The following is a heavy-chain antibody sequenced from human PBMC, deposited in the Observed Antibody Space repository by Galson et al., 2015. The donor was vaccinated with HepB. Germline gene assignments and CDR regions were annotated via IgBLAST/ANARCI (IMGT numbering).Heavy chain of an antibody. CDR2: ISSSSTTI. D-gene: IGHD5-12*01. CDR1: TFIFSTCS. V-gene: IGHV3-48*04. Sequence: SLRLSCAASTFIFSTCSMNWVRQAPGKGLEWVSYISSSSTTIYYADSVKGRFTISRDNTKNSLYLQMNSLRAENTAVYYCFFLRGYDLKPLDYWGQGTMVTVSS. J-gene: IGHJ4*02. CDR3: FFLRGYDLKPLDY.